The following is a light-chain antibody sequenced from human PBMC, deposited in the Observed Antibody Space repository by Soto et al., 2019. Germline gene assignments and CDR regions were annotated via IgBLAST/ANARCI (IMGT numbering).Light chain of an antibody. CDR2: EVA. CDR3: SSYAGSPYV. CDR1: ISDVGTYNY. J-gene: IGLJ1*01. Sequence: QSVLTQPASVSGSPGQSITISCTGTISDVGTYNYVSWYQQHPGRAPKLLISEVANRPSGVSNRFSGSKSGNTASLTISGLQAGDEADYYCSSYAGSPYVFGTGTKVTVL. V-gene: IGLV2-14*01.